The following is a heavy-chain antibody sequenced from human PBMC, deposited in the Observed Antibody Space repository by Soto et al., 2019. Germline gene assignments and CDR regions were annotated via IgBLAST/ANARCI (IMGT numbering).Heavy chain of an antibody. CDR3: ARLYDFWSGYDYDAFDI. V-gene: IGHV3-33*01. Sequence: GGSLRLSCAASGFTFSSYGMHWVRQAPGKGLEWVAVIWYDGSNKYYADSVKGRFTISRDNSKNTLYLQMNSLRAEDTAVYYCARLYDFWSGYDYDAFDIWGQGTMVTVSS. CDR2: IWYDGSNK. CDR1: GFTFSSYG. D-gene: IGHD3-3*01. J-gene: IGHJ3*02.